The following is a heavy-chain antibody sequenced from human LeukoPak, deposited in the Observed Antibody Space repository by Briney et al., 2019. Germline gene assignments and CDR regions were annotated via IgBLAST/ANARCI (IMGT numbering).Heavy chain of an antibody. D-gene: IGHD2-21*01. Sequence: TSETLSLTCTVSGGSISSYYWSWIRQPAGKGLEWIGRIYTSGTTNYNPSLTSRVSMSVDTSKNQFSLKLTSVTAADTAVYYCARGPYCGGECYFDYWGQGTLVTVSS. V-gene: IGHV4-4*07. J-gene: IGHJ4*02. CDR3: ARGPYCGGECYFDY. CDR1: GGSISSYY. CDR2: IYTSGTT.